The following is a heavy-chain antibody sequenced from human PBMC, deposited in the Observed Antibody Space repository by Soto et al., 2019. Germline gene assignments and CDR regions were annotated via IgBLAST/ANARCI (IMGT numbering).Heavy chain of an antibody. CDR1: GFMFSSHG. J-gene: IGHJ4*02. CDR2: LWYDGTNK. D-gene: IGHD3-3*01. CDR3: ARDLQVGSGYSN. Sequence: QVQLVESGGGVVQPGRSLRLSCAASGFMFSSHGMHWVRQAPGKGLEWVAGLWYDGTNKFYAGSVKGRFTISRDNSKNTMSLQMNSLRAEDTAVYYCARDLQVGSGYSNWGQGTLVTVSS. V-gene: IGHV3-33*01.